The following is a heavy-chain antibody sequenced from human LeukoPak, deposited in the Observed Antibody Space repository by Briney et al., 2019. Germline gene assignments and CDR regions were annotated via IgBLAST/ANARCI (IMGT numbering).Heavy chain of an antibody. CDR3: ARGPAIAVAGTYYFDY. CDR2: MNPNSGNT. V-gene: IGHV1-8*03. D-gene: IGHD6-19*01. J-gene: IGHJ4*02. Sequence: GASVKVSCKASGYTFTSYDINWVRQATGQGLEWMGWMNPNSGNTGYAQKFQGRVTITRNTSISTAYMELSSLRSEDTAVYYCARGPAIAVAGTYYFDYWGQGTLVTVSS. CDR1: GYTFTSYD.